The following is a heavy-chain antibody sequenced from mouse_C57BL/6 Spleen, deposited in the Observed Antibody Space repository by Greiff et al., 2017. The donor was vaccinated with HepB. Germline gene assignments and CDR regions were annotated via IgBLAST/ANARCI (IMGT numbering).Heavy chain of an antibody. CDR2: IYPRDGST. CDR1: GYTFTSYD. J-gene: IGHJ2*01. V-gene: IGHV1-85*01. CDR3: ARRGEVDY. Sequence: QVHVKQSGPELVKPGASVKLSCKASGYTFTSYDINWVKQRPGQGLEWIGWIYPRDGSTKYNEKFKGKATLTVDTSSSTAYMELHSLTSEDSAVYFCARRGEVDYWGQGTTLTVSS.